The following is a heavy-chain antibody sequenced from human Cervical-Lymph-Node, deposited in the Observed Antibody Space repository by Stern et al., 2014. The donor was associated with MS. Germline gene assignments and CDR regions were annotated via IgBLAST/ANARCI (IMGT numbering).Heavy chain of an antibody. J-gene: IGHJ4*02. CDR1: GFIFNNYA. D-gene: IGHD2/OR15-2a*01. V-gene: IGHV3-30-3*01. CDR3: ARGQRGEYFDY. CDR2: ISFNGNNK. Sequence: MQLVESGGGVVQPGRSLRLSCAASGFIFNNYALFWVRQAPGKGLEWVAVISFNGNNKYYADSVQGRFTISRDNSTNILFLQMNNLTTDDTAVYFCARGQRGEYFDYWGQGTLVTVFS.